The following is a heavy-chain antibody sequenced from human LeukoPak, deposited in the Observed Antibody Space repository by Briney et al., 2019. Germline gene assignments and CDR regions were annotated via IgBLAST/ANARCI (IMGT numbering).Heavy chain of an antibody. CDR2: ISSSSSTI. V-gene: IGHV3-48*02. CDR1: GFTFDDYG. J-gene: IGHJ4*02. CDR3: ARDLPGEFDY. D-gene: IGHD3-16*01. Sequence: GGSLRLSCAASGFTFDDYGMSWVRQAPGKGLEWVSYISSSSSTIYYADSVKGRFTISRDNAKNSLYLQMNSLRDEDTAVYYCARDLPGEFDYWGQGTLVTVSS.